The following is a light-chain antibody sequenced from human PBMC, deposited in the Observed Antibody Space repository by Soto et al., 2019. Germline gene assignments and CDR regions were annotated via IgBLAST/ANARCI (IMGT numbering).Light chain of an antibody. V-gene: IGLV1-51*01. Sequence: QSVLTQPPSVSAAPGQKVTISCSGSSSNLGNNYVSWYQQLPGTAPKLLIYDNNKRPSGIPDRCSGSKSGTSATLGITGLQTGDEADYYCGTWDSSLSAGVFGGGTKVTVL. CDR1: SSNLGNNY. CDR2: DNN. CDR3: GTWDSSLSAGV. J-gene: IGLJ2*01.